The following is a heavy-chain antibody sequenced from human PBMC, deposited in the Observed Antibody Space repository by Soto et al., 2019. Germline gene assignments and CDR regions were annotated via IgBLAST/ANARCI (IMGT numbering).Heavy chain of an antibody. J-gene: IGHJ3*02. CDR3: ARDKGSSGPRLQAFDI. V-gene: IGHV3-33*01. Sequence: PGGSLRLSCAASGFTFSSYGMHWVRQAPGKGLEWVAVIWYDGSNKYYADSVRGRFTISRDNSKNTLYLKMNSLRAEDTAVYYCARDKGSSGPRLQAFDIWGQGTMVTV. D-gene: IGHD6-19*01. CDR2: IWYDGSNK. CDR1: GFTFSSYG.